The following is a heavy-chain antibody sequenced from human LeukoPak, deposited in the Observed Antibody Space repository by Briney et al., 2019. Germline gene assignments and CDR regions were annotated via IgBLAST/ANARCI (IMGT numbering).Heavy chain of an antibody. J-gene: IGHJ4*02. D-gene: IGHD3-22*01. CDR3: ARDPKPFSDSGGFDY. V-gene: IGHV3-21*01. CDR2: ISSGGSLI. CDR1: GFTFSSYS. Sequence: GGSLRLSCAASGFTFSSYSMNWVRQAPGKGLEGVSSISSGGSLIYYADSVKGRFTISRDDAEKSLSLQMNSLRGEDTAVYYCARDPKPFSDSGGFDYWGQGTLLTVSS.